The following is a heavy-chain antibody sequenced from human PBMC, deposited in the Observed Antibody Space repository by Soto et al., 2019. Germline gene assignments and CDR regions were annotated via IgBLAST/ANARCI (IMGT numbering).Heavy chain of an antibody. V-gene: IGHV3-66*01. J-gene: IGHJ5*02. Sequence: GGSLRLSCAASGFTVSSNYMSWVRQAPGKGLEWVSVIYSGGSTYYADSVKGRFTISRDNSKNTLYLQMNNLRAEDTAVYYCARAPYPGIAVAGLFFDPWGQGTLVTVSS. CDR3: ARAPYPGIAVAGLFFDP. CDR1: GFTVSSNY. D-gene: IGHD6-19*01. CDR2: IYSGGST.